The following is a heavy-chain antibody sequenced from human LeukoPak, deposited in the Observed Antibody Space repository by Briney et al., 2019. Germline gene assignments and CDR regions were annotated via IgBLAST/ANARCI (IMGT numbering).Heavy chain of an antibody. CDR1: GGSISSSSYY. J-gene: IGHJ3*02. CDR3: ARVRCSGGSCYPDAFDI. V-gene: IGHV4-39*07. Sequence: SETLSLTCTVSGGSISSSSYYWGWVRQPPGKGLEWIGSIYYSGGTYYNPSLKSRVTISVDTSKNQFSLKLSSVTAADTAVYYCARVRCSGGSCYPDAFDIWGQGTMVTVSS. D-gene: IGHD2-15*01. CDR2: IYYSGGT.